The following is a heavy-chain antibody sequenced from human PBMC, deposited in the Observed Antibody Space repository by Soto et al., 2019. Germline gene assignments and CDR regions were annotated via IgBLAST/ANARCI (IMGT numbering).Heavy chain of an antibody. CDR1: GFTFSSYA. D-gene: IGHD2-2*01. V-gene: IGHV3-23*01. J-gene: IGHJ6*02. Sequence: PGGSLRLSCAASGFTFSSYAMSWVRQAPGKGLGWVSVISGSGGSTYYADSVKGRFTISRDNSKNTLYLQMNSLRAEDTAVYYCAKDMGYCISTSCYGPLPYGMDVWGQGTTVTVSS. CDR2: ISGSGGST. CDR3: AKDMGYCISTSCYGPLPYGMDV.